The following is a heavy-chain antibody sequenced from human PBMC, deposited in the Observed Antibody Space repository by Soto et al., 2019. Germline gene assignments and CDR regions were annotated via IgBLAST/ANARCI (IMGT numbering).Heavy chain of an antibody. CDR1: GGTFSSYA. D-gene: IGHD3-22*01. Sequence: AASVKVSCKASGGTFSSYAISWVRQAPGQGLEWMGGIIPIFGTANYAQKFQGRVTITADKSTSTAYMELSSLRSEDTAVYYCARARWDYYDSSGYQDYWGQGTLVTVSS. J-gene: IGHJ4*02. V-gene: IGHV1-69*06. CDR2: IIPIFGTA. CDR3: ARARWDYYDSSGYQDY.